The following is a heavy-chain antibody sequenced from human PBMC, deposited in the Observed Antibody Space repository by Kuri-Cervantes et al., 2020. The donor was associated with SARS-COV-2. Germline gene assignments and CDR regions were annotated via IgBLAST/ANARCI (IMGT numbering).Heavy chain of an antibody. CDR3: AKEEGYGFWSGYYNGGEFDY. CDR1: GFTFSSYG. J-gene: IGHJ4*02. D-gene: IGHD3-3*01. V-gene: IGHV3-30*18. Sequence: GESLKISCVASGFTFSSYGMHWVRQAPGKGLEWVAVISYDGTNKYFADSVKGRFTISRDNSKSTLYLQMNSLRAEDTAVYYCAKEEGYGFWSGYYNGGEFDYWGQGTLVTVSS. CDR2: ISYDGTNK.